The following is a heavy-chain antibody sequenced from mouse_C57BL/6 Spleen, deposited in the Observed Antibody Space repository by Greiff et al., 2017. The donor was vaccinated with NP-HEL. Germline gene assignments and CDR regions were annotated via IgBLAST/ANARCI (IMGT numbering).Heavy chain of an antibody. CDR2: IRNKANGYTT. J-gene: IGHJ1*03. D-gene: IGHD2-4*01. Sequence: EVNVVESGGGLVQPGGSLSLSCAASGFTFTDYYMSWVRQPPGKALEWLGFIRNKANGYTTEYSASVKGRFTISRDNSQSILYLQMNALRAEDSATYYCARSITRYFDVWGTGTTVTVSS. CDR1: GFTFTDYY. V-gene: IGHV7-3*01. CDR3: ARSITRYFDV.